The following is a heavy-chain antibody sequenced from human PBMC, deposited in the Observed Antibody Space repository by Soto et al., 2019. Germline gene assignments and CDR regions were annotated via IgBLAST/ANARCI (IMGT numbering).Heavy chain of an antibody. D-gene: IGHD3-3*02. CDR2: TYYRSKWYN. CDR1: GDSVSSNSAA. J-gene: IGHJ4*02. Sequence: SQTLSLTCAISGDSVSSNSAAWNWIRHSPSRGLEWLGRTYYRSKWYNDYAVSVKSRITINPDTSKNQFSLKLSSVTAADTAVYYCARGPISLRYFDYWGQGTLVTSPQ. V-gene: IGHV6-1*01. CDR3: ARGPISLRYFDY.